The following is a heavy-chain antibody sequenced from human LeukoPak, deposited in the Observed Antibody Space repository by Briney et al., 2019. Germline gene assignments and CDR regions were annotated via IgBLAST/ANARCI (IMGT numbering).Heavy chain of an antibody. CDR3: ARWRGYCSGGSCPGFDY. Sequence: ASVKVSCKASGYTFTSYGISWVRQAPGQGLEWMGWISAYNGNTNYAQKLQGRVTMTTDTSTSTAYMGLRSLRSDDTAVYYCARWRGYCSGGSCPGFDYWGQGTLVTVSS. V-gene: IGHV1-18*01. D-gene: IGHD2-15*01. CDR1: GYTFTSYG. J-gene: IGHJ4*02. CDR2: ISAYNGNT.